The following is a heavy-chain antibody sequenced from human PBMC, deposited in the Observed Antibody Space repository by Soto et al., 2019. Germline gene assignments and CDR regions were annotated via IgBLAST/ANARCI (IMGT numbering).Heavy chain of an antibody. J-gene: IGHJ4*02. Sequence: EVQLVESGGGLVKPGGSLRLSCAASGFTCSNAWMSWVRQAPGKGLEWVGRIKSKTDGGTTDYAAPVKGRFTISRDDSKNTLYLQMNSLKTEDTAVYYCTTLRITMVRGVITDEGYRGQGTPVTVSS. D-gene: IGHD3-10*01. CDR2: IKSKTDGGTT. CDR3: TTLRITMVRGVITDEGY. CDR1: GFTCSNAW. V-gene: IGHV3-15*01.